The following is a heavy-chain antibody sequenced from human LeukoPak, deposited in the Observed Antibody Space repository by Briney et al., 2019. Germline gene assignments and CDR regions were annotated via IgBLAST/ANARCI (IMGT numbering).Heavy chain of an antibody. CDR1: GYTFSNHG. J-gene: IGHJ3*02. CDR2: ISGHRGNT. Sequence: GASVKLSCKTSGYTFSNHGMIWVRQAPGKGLEWMGWISGHRGNTKYAERLQGGVIITRDTSKSTAYMELRSLKSDDTAVYYCARDVLSGGLDVFDIWGQGTIVTVSS. V-gene: IGHV1-18*01. CDR3: ARDVLSGGLDVFDI. D-gene: IGHD3-10*01.